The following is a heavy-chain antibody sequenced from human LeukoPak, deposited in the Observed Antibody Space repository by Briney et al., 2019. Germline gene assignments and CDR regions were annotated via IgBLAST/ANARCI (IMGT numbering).Heavy chain of an antibody. J-gene: IGHJ4*02. V-gene: IGHV3-23*01. CDR3: AKGLTVVDY. CDR1: GFNFSAYA. CDR2: ISGAGT. D-gene: IGHD3-10*01. Sequence: PGGSLRLSCAASGFNFSAYAMNWVRQAPGKGLEWVSTISGAGTFYADSVKGRFTISRDNSKDTLYLQMNSLRAEDTALYYCAKGLTVVDYCGQGALVTVSS.